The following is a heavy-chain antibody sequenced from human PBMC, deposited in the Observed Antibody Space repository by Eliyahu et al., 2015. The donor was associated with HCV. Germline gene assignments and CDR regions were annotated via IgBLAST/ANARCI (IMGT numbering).Heavy chain of an antibody. CDR1: GGSISSGGYY. Sequence: LVKPSQTLSLTCTVSGGSISSGGYYWSWIRQHPGKGLEWIGYIYYSGSTYYNPSLKSRVTISVDTSKNQFSLKLSSVTAADTAVYYCARDRIAVAGKGYYYYYGMDVWGQGTTVTVSS. CDR3: ARDRIAVAGKGYYYYYGMDV. D-gene: IGHD6-19*01. J-gene: IGHJ6*02. V-gene: IGHV4-31*03. CDR2: IYYSGST.